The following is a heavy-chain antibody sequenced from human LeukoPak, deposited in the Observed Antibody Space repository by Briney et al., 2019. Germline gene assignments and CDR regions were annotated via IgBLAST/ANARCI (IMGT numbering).Heavy chain of an antibody. CDR1: GYTFTNYH. V-gene: IGHV1-8*01. J-gene: IGHJ6*03. D-gene: IGHD2-2*01. Sequence: ASVKVSCKASGYTFTNYHIIWVRQAAGQGLEWMGWKNPNTGYTVYAQKFRGRVTMTRYTSINAAYMELSSLRSEDTAVYYCARDHKSGSSTSNYYYYYYMDVWGKGTTVTVSS. CDR2: KNPNTGYT. CDR3: ARDHKSGSSTSNYYYYYYMDV.